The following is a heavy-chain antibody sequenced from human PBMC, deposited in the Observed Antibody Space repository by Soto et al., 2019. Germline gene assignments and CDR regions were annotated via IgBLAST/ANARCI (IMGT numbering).Heavy chain of an antibody. V-gene: IGHV1-69*01. Sequence: QVQLVQSGAEVKKPGSSVKVSCKASGGTFSSYAISWVRQAPGQGLEWMGGIIPISGTANYAQKFQGRVRITADESTSTACMELSSLRSEDTAVYYCARSQGSSTSLEIYYYYYYGMDVWGQGTTVTVSS. J-gene: IGHJ6*02. CDR2: IIPISGTA. CDR3: ARSQGSSTSLEIYYYYYYGMDV. D-gene: IGHD2-2*01. CDR1: GGTFSSYA.